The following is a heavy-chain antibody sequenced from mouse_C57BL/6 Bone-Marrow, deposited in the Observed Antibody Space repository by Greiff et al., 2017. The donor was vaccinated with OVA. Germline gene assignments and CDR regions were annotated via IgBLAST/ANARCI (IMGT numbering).Heavy chain of an antibody. V-gene: IGHV14-2*01. CDR3: ASYDYERAFAY. CDR2: IDPEDGET. J-gene: IGHJ3*01. D-gene: IGHD2-4*01. Sequence: EVKLMESGAELVKPGASVKLSCTASGFNIKDYYMHWVKQRTEQGLEWIGRIDPEDGETKYAPKFQGKANITADTSYNTAYLQLRSLTSEATAVYYCASYDYERAFAYWGQGTLVTVSA. CDR1: GFNIKDYY.